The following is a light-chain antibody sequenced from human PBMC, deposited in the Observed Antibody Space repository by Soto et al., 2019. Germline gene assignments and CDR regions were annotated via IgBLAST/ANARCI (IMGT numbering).Light chain of an antibody. CDR3: QQYNNWPPYT. Sequence: EIVMTQSPVTLSLSPGERATLSFMAIQRVSSNVAWYQQKPCQAPRLLIYGASTRATGIPARFSGSGSETEFTLTISSLQSEDFAVYYCQQYNNWPPYTFGQGTKVDIK. J-gene: IGKJ2*01. V-gene: IGKV3-15*01. CDR2: GAS. CDR1: QRVSSN.